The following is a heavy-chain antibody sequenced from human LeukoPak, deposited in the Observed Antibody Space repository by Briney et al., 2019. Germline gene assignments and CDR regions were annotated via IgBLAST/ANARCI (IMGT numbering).Heavy chain of an antibody. CDR2: IYDSGTT. CDR3: ARRNSDSGWFRDDF. CDR1: GGSIDNY. V-gene: IGHV4-59*08. J-gene: IGHJ4*02. Sequence: PSETLSLTCTVSGGSIDNYWSWIRQPPGKGLEWIGYIYDSGTTKYNPSLNSRVTISVDTSKSQSSLQLTSVTAADTAVYYCARRNSDSGWFRDDFWGQGTLVTVSS. D-gene: IGHD6-19*01.